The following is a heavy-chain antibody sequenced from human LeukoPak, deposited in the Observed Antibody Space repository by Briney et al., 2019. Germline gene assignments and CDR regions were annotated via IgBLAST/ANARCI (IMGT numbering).Heavy chain of an antibody. CDR2: IIPMFGTA. CDR1: GGTFSSYE. CDR3: ARVDMLTGYYFFDY. Sequence: SVKVSCKASGGTFSSYEISWVRQAPGQGLEWMGGIIPMFGTAKYAQKFQGRVTITADKSTSTAYMELSSLRSEDTAVYYCARVDMLTGYYFFDYWGQGTLVTVSS. J-gene: IGHJ4*02. D-gene: IGHD3-9*01. V-gene: IGHV1-69*06.